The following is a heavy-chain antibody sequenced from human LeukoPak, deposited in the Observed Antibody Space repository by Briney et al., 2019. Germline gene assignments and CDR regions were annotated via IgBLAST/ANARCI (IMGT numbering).Heavy chain of an antibody. Sequence: HGESLQISCQGSGYRFTSYWISWVRQLPGKGLEWMGRIDPSDSYTNYSPSFQGHVTISADKSISTAYLQWSSLKASDTAMYYCARVPVVLWFGELSYAFDIWGQGTMVTVSS. D-gene: IGHD3-10*01. V-gene: IGHV5-10-1*01. CDR2: IDPSDSYT. CDR1: GYRFTSYW. CDR3: ARVPVVLWFGELSYAFDI. J-gene: IGHJ3*02.